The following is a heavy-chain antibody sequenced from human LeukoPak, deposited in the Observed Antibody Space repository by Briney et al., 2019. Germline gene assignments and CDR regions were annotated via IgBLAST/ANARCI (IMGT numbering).Heavy chain of an antibody. J-gene: IGHJ5*02. Sequence: QPGGSLRLSCAASGFTFSSYAMHWVRQAPGKGLEWVAVISYDGSNKYYADSVKGRFTISRDNSKNTLYLQMNSLRAEDTAVYYCARGLYGSGRENWFDPWGQGTLVTVSS. CDR3: ARGLYGSGRENWFDP. CDR2: ISYDGSNK. D-gene: IGHD3-10*01. CDR1: GFTFSSYA. V-gene: IGHV3-30-3*01.